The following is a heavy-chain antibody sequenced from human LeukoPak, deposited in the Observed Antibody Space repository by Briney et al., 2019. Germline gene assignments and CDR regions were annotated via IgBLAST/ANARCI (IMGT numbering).Heavy chain of an antibody. D-gene: IGHD3-22*01. V-gene: IGHV3-7*01. CDR2: IRGEGSAK. CDR1: GFSFSTNW. J-gene: IGHJ4*02. Sequence: GGSLRLSCAASGFSFSTNWMAWVRQAPGKGREWVGNIRGEGSAKFYGGSVKGRFTISRDNSQNTLYLQMDSLRHEDTALYYCASSHDSSGNEWGQGTLVTLRS. CDR3: ASSHDSSGNE.